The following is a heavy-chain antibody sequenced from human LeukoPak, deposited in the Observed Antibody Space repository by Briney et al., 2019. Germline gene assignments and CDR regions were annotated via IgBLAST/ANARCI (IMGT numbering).Heavy chain of an antibody. CDR1: GFIFSNYW. J-gene: IGHJ4*02. V-gene: IGHV5-51*01. Sequence: GESLTISCKGSGFIFSNYWIGWVRQMPGEGLEWMGIIYAGDSDTRYSPSFQGQVTISADKAISTAYLQWSSLKASDTAMYYCARHYGGGYCSGGSCYSSFDYWGQGTLVTVSS. CDR3: ARHYGGGYCSGGSCYSSFDY. CDR2: IYAGDSDT. D-gene: IGHD2-15*01.